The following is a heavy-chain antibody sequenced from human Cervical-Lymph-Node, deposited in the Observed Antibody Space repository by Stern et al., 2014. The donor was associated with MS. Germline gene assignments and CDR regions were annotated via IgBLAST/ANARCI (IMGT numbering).Heavy chain of an antibody. CDR1: GFIFSNFA. V-gene: IGHV3-30-3*01. J-gene: IGHJ4*02. D-gene: IGHD2-21*02. Sequence: VQLVESGGGVVQPGKSLRLSCAASGFIFSNFAIHWVRQAPGKGLEWVAMISDDSSKKSYAGYVKGRFTISRDNSKNTVSLQMNSLTTDDTAIYYCASPGDRSDWADFDYWGQGTLVTVSS. CDR3: ASPGDRSDWADFDY. CDR2: ISDDSSKK.